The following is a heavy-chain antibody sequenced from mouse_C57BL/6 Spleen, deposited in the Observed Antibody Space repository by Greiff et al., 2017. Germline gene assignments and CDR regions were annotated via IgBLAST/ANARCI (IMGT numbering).Heavy chain of an antibody. D-gene: IGHD1-1*01. J-gene: IGHJ4*01. CDR3: TRAPLYYGSSYPDAMDY. CDR2: ISSGGDYI. V-gene: IGHV5-9-1*02. Sequence: VKVEESGEGLVKPGGSLKLSCAASGFTFSSYAMSWVRQTPEKRLEWVAYISSGGDYIYYADTVKGRFTISRDNARNTLYLQMSSLKSEDTAMYYCTRAPLYYGSSYPDAMDYWGQGTSVTVSS. CDR1: GFTFSSYA.